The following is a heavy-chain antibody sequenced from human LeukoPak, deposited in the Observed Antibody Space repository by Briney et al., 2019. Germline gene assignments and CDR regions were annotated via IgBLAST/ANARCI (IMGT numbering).Heavy chain of an antibody. D-gene: IGHD3-22*01. CDR1: GYSFTSYW. CDR3: ALYSSSYWFDP. V-gene: IGHV5-51*01. J-gene: IGHJ5*02. CDR2: IYPGDSET. Sequence: ESLKIPCKGSGYSFTSYWIGWVRQRPGKGLEWIGSIYPGDSETRYSPSFQGQVTISADRSISTAYLQWSSLKASDTAMYYCALYSSSYWFDPWGQGTLVTVSS.